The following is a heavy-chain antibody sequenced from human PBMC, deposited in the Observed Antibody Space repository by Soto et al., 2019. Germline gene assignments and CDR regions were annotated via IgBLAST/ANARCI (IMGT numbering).Heavy chain of an antibody. J-gene: IGHJ5*02. V-gene: IGHV3-21*01. Sequence: EVQLVESGGGLVKPGGSLRLSCAASGFTFSSYSMNWVRQAPGKGLEWVSSISSSSSYIYYADSVKGRFTISRDNAKNSLYLQMNSLRAEDTAVYDCARGIGDTDYDFWSGYLNWFDPWGQGTLVTVSS. CDR1: GFTFSSYS. CDR2: ISSSSSYI. CDR3: ARGIGDTDYDFWSGYLNWFDP. D-gene: IGHD3-3*01.